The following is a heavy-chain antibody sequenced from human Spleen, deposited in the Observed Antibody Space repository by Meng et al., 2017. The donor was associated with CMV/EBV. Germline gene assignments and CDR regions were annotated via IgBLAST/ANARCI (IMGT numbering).Heavy chain of an antibody. V-gene: IGHV4-39*07. Sequence: LHRRGSGQGLGKPSETLSLTCSVSGGSISSDSYYWGWIRQPPGKGLEWIGNIYFSGSTDYTPSLESRVTILLGTSKNQFSLQLRSVTAADTAVYYCAREVIYSGYDRNFDYWGQGTLVTVSS. D-gene: IGHD5-12*01. J-gene: IGHJ4*02. CDR2: IYFSGST. CDR3: AREVIYSGYDRNFDY. CDR1: GGSISSDSYY.